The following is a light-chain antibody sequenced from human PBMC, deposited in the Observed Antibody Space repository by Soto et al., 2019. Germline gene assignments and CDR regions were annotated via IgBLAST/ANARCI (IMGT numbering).Light chain of an antibody. J-gene: IGKJ1*01. CDR1: QSVSSY. Sequence: EIVLTQSPATLSLSPGERATLSCRASQSVSSYLAWYQQKPGQAPRLLIYDASNRTTGIPARFSGSGSGTDFTLTISSLEPEDFAVYYCQQRSNWPPSWTFGQGFKVEIK. CDR2: DAS. V-gene: IGKV3-11*01. CDR3: QQRSNWPPSWT.